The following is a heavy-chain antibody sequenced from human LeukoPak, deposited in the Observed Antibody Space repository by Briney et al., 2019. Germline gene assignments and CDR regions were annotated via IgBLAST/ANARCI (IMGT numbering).Heavy chain of an antibody. D-gene: IGHD6-13*01. J-gene: IGHJ4*02. CDR3: ARKENIAAAAFDY. CDR2: IYYSGST. CDR1: GGSISSYY. Sequence: SETLSLTCTVSGGSISSYYWSWIRQPPGKGLEWIGYIYYSGSTNYNPSLKSRVTISVDTSKNQFSLKLSSVTAADTAVYYRARKENIAAAAFDYWGQGTLVTVSS. V-gene: IGHV4-59*01.